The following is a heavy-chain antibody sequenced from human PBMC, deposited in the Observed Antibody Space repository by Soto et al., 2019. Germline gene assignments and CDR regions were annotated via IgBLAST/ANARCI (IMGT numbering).Heavy chain of an antibody. CDR1: GGSISSSSYY. V-gene: IGHV4-39*07. CDR2: IYYSGST. CDR3: ARDSSGSYFNWFGP. D-gene: IGHD1-26*01. J-gene: IGHJ5*02. Sequence: SETLSLTCTVSGGSISSSSYYWGWIRQPPGKGLEWIGSIYYSGSTYYNPSLKSRVTISVDTSKNQFSLKLSSVTAADTAVYYCARDSSGSYFNWFGPWGQGILVTVSS.